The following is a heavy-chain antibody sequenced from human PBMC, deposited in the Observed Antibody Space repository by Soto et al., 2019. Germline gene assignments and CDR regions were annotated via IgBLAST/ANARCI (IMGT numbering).Heavy chain of an antibody. CDR2: IIPMSDTA. Sequence: SVKVSCKASGDTFSTYTITWVRQAPGQRHERMGGIIPMSDTANYAQKIQGRVTITEDESTSTSHMVLSSLRSEDTAVYFCARDRRMSRGYIAAAGWDYWGQGTLVTVSS. J-gene: IGHJ4*02. V-gene: IGHV1-69*01. CDR1: GDTFSTYT. CDR3: ARDRRMSRGYIAAAGWDY. D-gene: IGHD6-13*01.